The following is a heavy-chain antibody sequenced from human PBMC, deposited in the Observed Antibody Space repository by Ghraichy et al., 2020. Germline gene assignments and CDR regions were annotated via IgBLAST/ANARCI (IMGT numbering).Heavy chain of an antibody. CDR1: GYTFTNYG. D-gene: IGHD3-10*01. V-gene: IGHV1-18*01. Sequence: ASVKVSCKASGYTFTNYGITWVRQAPGQGLEWMGWISTYNGKTYYAQNLQGRVTMTTDTSTTTGYMELRILESDDTAVYYCARALSGAGSYYYPYYGMDVWGQGTTVTVSS. CDR2: ISTYNGKT. J-gene: IGHJ6*02. CDR3: ARALSGAGSYYYPYYGMDV.